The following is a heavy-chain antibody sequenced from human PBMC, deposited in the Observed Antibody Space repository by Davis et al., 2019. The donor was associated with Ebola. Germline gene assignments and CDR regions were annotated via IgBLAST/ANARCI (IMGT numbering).Heavy chain of an antibody. J-gene: IGHJ4*02. CDR2: ISYDGTIK. CDR3: ARDPGSSSFDY. Sequence: PGGSLRLSCAASGFTLSSYPMHWVRQAPGKGLEWVAVISYDGTIKDYADSVRGRFSISRDDSKNTLYLQMNSLRAEDTAVYYCARDPGSSSFDYWGQGSLVTVSS. CDR1: GFTLSSYP. D-gene: IGHD6-6*01. V-gene: IGHV3-30-3*01.